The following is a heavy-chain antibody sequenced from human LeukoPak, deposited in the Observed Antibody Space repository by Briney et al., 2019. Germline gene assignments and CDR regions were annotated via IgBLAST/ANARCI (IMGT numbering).Heavy chain of an antibody. V-gene: IGHV1-18*01. CDR3: ARDYYDSSGFAR. J-gene: IGHJ5*02. D-gene: IGHD3-22*01. CDR1: GSTFITYG. Sequence: ASVKVSCKASGSTFITYGFGWVRQAPGQGLEWMGWISAYNGNTNYAQKLQGRVTMTTDTSTSTAYMELRSLRSDDTAVYYCARDYYDSSGFARWGQGTLVTVSS. CDR2: ISAYNGNT.